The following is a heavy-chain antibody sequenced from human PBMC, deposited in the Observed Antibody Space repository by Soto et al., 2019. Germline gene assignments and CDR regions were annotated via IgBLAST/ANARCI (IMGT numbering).Heavy chain of an antibody. CDR1: GFTFSSYD. CDR2: IGTAGDT. D-gene: IGHD3-22*01. V-gene: IGHV3-13*01. CDR3: AREYYYDSSGYHYYYGMDV. Sequence: GGSLRLSCAASGFTFSSYDMRWVRQATGKGLEWVSAIGTAGDTYYPGSVKGRFTISRENAKNSLYLQMNSLRAEDTAVYYCAREYYYDSSGYHYYYGMDVWGQGTTVTVSS. J-gene: IGHJ6*02.